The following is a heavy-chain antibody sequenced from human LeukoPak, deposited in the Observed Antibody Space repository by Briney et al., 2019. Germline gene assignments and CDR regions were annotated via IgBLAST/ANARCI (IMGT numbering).Heavy chain of an antibody. Sequence: SETLSLTCAVYGVSFSGYYWSWIRQPPGKGLEWIGEINHSGSTNYNPSLKSRVTISVDTSKNQFSLKLSSVTAADTAVYYCARARYYYDSSGYYISALYYFDYWGQGTLVTVSS. V-gene: IGHV4-34*01. J-gene: IGHJ4*02. CDR1: GVSFSGYY. CDR2: INHSGST. D-gene: IGHD3-22*01. CDR3: ARARYYYDSSGYYISALYYFDY.